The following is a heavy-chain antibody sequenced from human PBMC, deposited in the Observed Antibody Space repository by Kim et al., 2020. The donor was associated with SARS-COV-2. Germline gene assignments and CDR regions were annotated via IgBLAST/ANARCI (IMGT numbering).Heavy chain of an antibody. V-gene: IGHV1-24*01. J-gene: IGHJ4*02. CDR2: FEPEDGKT. D-gene: IGHD1-20*01. CDR3: ATDGI. Sequence: FEPEDGKTTYAQKFQGRVTMTEDTSTDTAYMELSSLRSEETAVYYCATDGIWGQGTLVTVSS.